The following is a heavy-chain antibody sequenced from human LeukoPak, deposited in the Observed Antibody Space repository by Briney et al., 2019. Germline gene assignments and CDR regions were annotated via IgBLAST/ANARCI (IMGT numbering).Heavy chain of an antibody. CDR3: ARDHGVRGLRWSGYYGMDV. J-gene: IGHJ6*02. V-gene: IGHV4-59*01. CDR2: IYYSGST. CDR1: GGSISSYY. Sequence: SETLSLTCTVSGGSISSYYWSWIRQPPGKGLEWIGHIYYSGSTNYNPSLKSRVTISVDTSKNQFSLKLSSVTAADTAVYYCARDHGVRGLRWSGYYGMDVWGQGTTVTVSS. D-gene: IGHD3-10*01.